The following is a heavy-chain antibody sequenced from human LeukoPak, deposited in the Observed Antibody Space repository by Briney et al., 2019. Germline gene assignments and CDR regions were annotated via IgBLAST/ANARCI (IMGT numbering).Heavy chain of an antibody. V-gene: IGHV4-34*01. D-gene: IGHD1-1*01. CDR3: ARMPRYRRYFDY. CDR1: GGSFSGYY. J-gene: IGHJ4*02. Sequence: PSETLSLTCAVYGGSFSGYYWSWIRQPPGKGLEWIGEINHSGSTNYNPSLKSRVTISVDTSKNQFSLKLSSVTAADTAVYYCARMPRYRRYFDYWGQGTLVTVSS. CDR2: INHSGST.